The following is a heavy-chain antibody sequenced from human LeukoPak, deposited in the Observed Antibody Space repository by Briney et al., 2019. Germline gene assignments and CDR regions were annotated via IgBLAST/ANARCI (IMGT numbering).Heavy chain of an antibody. CDR3: ARGPKYISATGPYYFDY. Sequence: SGGSLRLSCAASRFTFSDYSMNWVRQAPGKGLQWVASISSGSVYIYYADSMKGRFTISRDNAKNSMYLQMYSLRAEDTAVYYCARGPKYISATGPYYFDYWGQGTPVTVSS. CDR2: ISSGSVYI. J-gene: IGHJ4*02. CDR1: RFTFSDYS. D-gene: IGHD6-13*01. V-gene: IGHV3-21*01.